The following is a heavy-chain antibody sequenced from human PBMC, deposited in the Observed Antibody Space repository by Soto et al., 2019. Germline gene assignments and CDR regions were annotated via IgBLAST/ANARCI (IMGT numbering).Heavy chain of an antibody. CDR3: ARDHLAHSSLIAC. Sequence: QVQLVESGGDLLKPGGSLRLSCAASGFTFSDYCMSWIRQTPGKGLEWVAYISSAGTTVYYADSVKGRFTISRDNAKNSLFLQMNSLRAEDTAVYYCARDHLAHSSLIACWGQGALVTVSS. D-gene: IGHD6-6*01. CDR1: GFTFSDYC. J-gene: IGHJ4*02. CDR2: ISSAGTTV. V-gene: IGHV3-11*01.